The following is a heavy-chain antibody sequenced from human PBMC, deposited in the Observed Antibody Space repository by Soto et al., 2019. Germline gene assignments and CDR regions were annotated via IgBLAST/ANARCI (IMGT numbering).Heavy chain of an antibody. D-gene: IGHD4-17*01. CDR1: GFRFSDYG. CDR3: AKDRRDGEYNSVYDF. J-gene: IGHJ4*02. CDR2: MSFDGTYK. Sequence: QVQLAESGGGVVQPGRSLRLSCIGSGFRFSDYGMHWVRQAPGKGLEWVAMMSFDGTYKYSADSVKGRFIISRVNSKNTLFLQMNSLRAEDTAVYYCAKDRRDGEYNSVYDFWGQGTLVTVSS. V-gene: IGHV3-30*18.